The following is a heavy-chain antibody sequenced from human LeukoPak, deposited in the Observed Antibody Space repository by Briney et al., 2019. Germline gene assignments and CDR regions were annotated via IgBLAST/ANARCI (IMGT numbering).Heavy chain of an antibody. Sequence: GGSLRHSCAASGFTFDDYGMSWVRQAPGKGLESVSGINWNGGSTGYADSVKGLFTISRDNAKNSLYLQMNSLRAEDTALCYCARDWSQAFDIWGQGTMVTVSS. D-gene: IGHD3-3*01. CDR1: GFTFDDYG. J-gene: IGHJ3*02. CDR2: INWNGGST. V-gene: IGHV3-20*04. CDR3: ARDWSQAFDI.